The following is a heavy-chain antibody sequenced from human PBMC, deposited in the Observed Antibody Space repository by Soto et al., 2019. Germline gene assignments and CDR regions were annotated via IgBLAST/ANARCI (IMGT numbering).Heavy chain of an antibody. CDR3: ARVWDSSGPNFDY. Sequence: QVQLQESGPGLVKPSQTLSLTCTVSGGSISSGGYYWSWIRQHPGKGLEWIGDIYYSGSSYYNPSLGSRGTISVDTSKNQFSLKLSSVTAADTAVYYCARVWDSSGPNFDYWGQGTLVTVSS. CDR2: IYYSGSS. V-gene: IGHV4-31*03. J-gene: IGHJ4*02. CDR1: GGSISSGGYY. D-gene: IGHD3-22*01.